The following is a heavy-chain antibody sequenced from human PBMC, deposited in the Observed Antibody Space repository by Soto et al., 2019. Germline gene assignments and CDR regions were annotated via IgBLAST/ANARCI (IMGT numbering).Heavy chain of an antibody. D-gene: IGHD4-17*01. CDR2: IYYSGST. Sequence: QLQLQESGPGLVKPSETLSLTCTVSGGSISSSSYYWGWIRQPPGKGLEWIGSIYYSGSTYYNPSLKSRVTISVDTSKTQFSLTLSSVTAADTAVYYCASLPTVARDWYFDLWGRGTLVTVSS. CDR3: ASLPTVARDWYFDL. CDR1: GGSISSSSYY. J-gene: IGHJ2*01. V-gene: IGHV4-39*01.